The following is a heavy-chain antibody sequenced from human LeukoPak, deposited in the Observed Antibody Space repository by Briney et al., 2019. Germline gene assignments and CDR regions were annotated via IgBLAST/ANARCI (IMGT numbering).Heavy chain of an antibody. CDR3: ARLVIDYRVSR. V-gene: IGHV4-34*01. CDR1: GGSFSGYY. Sequence: SETLSLTCAVYGGSFSGYYWSWIRQPPGKGLEWIGEINHSGSTNYNPSLKSRVTISVDTSKNQFSLKLSSVTAADTAVYYCARLVIDYRVSRWGQGTLVTVSS. CDR2: INHSGST. D-gene: IGHD4-11*01. J-gene: IGHJ4*02.